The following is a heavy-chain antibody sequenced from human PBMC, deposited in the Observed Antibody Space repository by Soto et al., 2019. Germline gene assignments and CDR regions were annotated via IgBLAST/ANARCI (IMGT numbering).Heavy chain of an antibody. CDR1: GGSISSGGYY. J-gene: IGHJ4*02. V-gene: IGHV4-31*03. D-gene: IGHD2-2*01. CDR3: ARSSTSANYFDY. Sequence: QVQLQESGPGLVKPSQTLSLTCTVSGGSISSGGYYWSWIRQHPGKGLEWIGYIYYSGSTYYNPYLKHRVTISVETSKKQFSLKLNSVTAADTAVYYCARSSTSANYFDYWGQGTLVTVSS. CDR2: IYYSGST.